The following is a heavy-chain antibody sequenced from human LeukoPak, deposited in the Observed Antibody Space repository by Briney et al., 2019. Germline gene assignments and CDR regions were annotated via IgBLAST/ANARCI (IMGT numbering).Heavy chain of an antibody. CDR3: ARGLYYGMDV. V-gene: IGHV3-74*01. CDR1: GFTFSIYS. J-gene: IGHJ6*02. CDR2: INNDGTST. Sequence: GGSLRLSCAASGFTFSIYSMHWIRQAPGKGLVWVSHINNDGTSTTYADSVKGRFTISRDNAKKTPYLQMTSLRAEDTAVYYCARGLYYGMDVWGQGTTVTVSS.